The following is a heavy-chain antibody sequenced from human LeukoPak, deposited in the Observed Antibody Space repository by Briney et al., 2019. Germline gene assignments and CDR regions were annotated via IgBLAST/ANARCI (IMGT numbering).Heavy chain of an antibody. D-gene: IGHD3-10*01. CDR1: GGSISSYY. Sequence: SETLSLTCTVSGGSISSYYWSWIRQPPGKGLEWMGYIYYSGSTNYNPSLKSRVTISVDTSKNQFSLKLSSVTAADTAVYYCARAPNYYGSGSYPDYWGQGTLVTVSS. J-gene: IGHJ4*02. V-gene: IGHV4-59*01. CDR3: ARAPNYYGSGSYPDY. CDR2: IYYSGST.